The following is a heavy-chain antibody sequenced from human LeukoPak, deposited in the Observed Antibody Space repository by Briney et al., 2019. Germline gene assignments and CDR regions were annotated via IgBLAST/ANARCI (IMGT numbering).Heavy chain of an antibody. D-gene: IGHD4-17*01. V-gene: IGHV1-69*13. CDR1: GGTFSSYA. J-gene: IGHJ3*02. Sequence: SVKVSCKASGGTFSSYAISWVRQAPGPGLEWMGGIIPILGTANYAQKFQGRVTITADESTSTAYMELSSLRSEDTAVYYCARGGPYGDYLDAFDIWGQGTMVAVSS. CDR2: IIPILGTA. CDR3: ARGGPYGDYLDAFDI.